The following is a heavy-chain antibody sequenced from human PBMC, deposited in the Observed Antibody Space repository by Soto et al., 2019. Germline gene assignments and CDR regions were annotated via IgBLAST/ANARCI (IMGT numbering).Heavy chain of an antibody. CDR3: ARGSRKQQLDFDY. D-gene: IGHD6-13*01. CDR1: GGSISSGGYY. V-gene: IGHV4-31*03. Sequence: QVQLQESDPGLVKPSQTLSLTCTVSGGSISSGGYYWSWIRQHPGKGLEWIGYIYYSGSTYYNPSLKSRVTISVDTSKNQFSLKLSSVTAADTAVYYCARGSRKQQLDFDYWGQGTLVTVSS. CDR2: IYYSGST. J-gene: IGHJ4*02.